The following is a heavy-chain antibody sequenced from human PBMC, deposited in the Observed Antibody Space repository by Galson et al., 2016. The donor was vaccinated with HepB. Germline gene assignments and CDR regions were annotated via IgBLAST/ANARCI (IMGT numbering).Heavy chain of an antibody. V-gene: IGHV3-30-3*01. CDR3: ARDSAMGEVDYFDS. Sequence: SLRLSCAASGFTFSNYPIHWVRQAPGKGLEWVAVISYDGSKKYYADSVKGRFTISRDSSQNTVFLQMNSPRTEDTAVYYCARDSAMGEVDYFDSWGQGTLVTVSS. CDR1: GFTFSNYP. CDR2: ISYDGSKK. D-gene: IGHD3-16*01. J-gene: IGHJ4*02.